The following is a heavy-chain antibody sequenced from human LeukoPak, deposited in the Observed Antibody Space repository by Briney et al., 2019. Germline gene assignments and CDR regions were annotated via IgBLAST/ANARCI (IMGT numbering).Heavy chain of an antibody. D-gene: IGHD1-26*01. CDR3: SRESGAFSPFGY. V-gene: IGHV4-4*02. CDR1: GGSISSTNW. CDR2: ISLSGLT. J-gene: IGHJ4*02. Sequence: SETLSLTCGVSGGSISSTNWWSWARHPPGQGLEWIGEISLSGLTNYNPSLKSRVTMSLDKSKNHLSLSLTSVTAADTAVYYCSRESGAFSPFGYWGQGTLVTVSS.